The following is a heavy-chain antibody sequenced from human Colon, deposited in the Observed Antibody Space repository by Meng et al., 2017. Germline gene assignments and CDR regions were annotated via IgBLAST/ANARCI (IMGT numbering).Heavy chain of an antibody. J-gene: IGHJ4*02. CDR2: ISHDGSNI. D-gene: IGHD3-10*01. Sequence: QVQMMESGGGVVQPGRSLRLSCAASGFTFSSSPMHWVRQAPGQGLEWVAVISHDGSNIYYADSVRGRFTISRDNSKNTLYLQMNSLRAEDTAMYYCARDEFGSIDYWGQGTLVTVSS. V-gene: IGHV3-30-3*01. CDR3: ARDEFGSIDY. CDR1: GFTFSSSP.